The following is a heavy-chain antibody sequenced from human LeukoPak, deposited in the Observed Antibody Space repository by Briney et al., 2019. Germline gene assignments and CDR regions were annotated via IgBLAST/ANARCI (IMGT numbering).Heavy chain of an antibody. J-gene: IGHJ4*02. Sequence: GGSLRLSCAASGFTFSSYGMHWVRQAPGKGLEWVAVIRYDGSNKYYADSVKGRFTISRDNSKNTLYLQMNSLRAEDTAVYYCARRLGYDSLDYWGQGTLVTVSS. CDR3: ARRLGYDSLDY. V-gene: IGHV3-33*01. CDR2: IRYDGSNK. CDR1: GFTFSSYG. D-gene: IGHD5-12*01.